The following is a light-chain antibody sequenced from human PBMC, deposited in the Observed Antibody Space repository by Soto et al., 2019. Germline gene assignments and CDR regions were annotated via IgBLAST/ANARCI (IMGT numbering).Light chain of an antibody. CDR3: QSADFSATDVV. J-gene: IGLJ2*01. Sequence: SYELTQPPSVSVSPGQTARITCSGDGLPKQFVYWYQQKPGQAPVLVICKDSERPSGIPERFSGSSSGTTVTLTISGVQAEDEADYYCQSADFSATDVVFGGGTKLTVL. CDR2: KDS. V-gene: IGLV3-25*03. CDR1: GLPKQF.